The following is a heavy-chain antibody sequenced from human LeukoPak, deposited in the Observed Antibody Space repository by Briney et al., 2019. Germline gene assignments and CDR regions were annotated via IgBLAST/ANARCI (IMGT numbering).Heavy chain of an antibody. CDR2: ISGGGGST. Sequence: GGSLRLSCAASGFTFSSYAMSWVRQAPGKGLEWVSAISGGGGSTYYADSVRGRFTISRDNSKNTLYLQMNSLRAEDTAVYYCAKAIFGVVRGYFDYWGQGTLVTVSS. CDR1: GFTFSSYA. J-gene: IGHJ4*02. CDR3: AKAIFGVVRGYFDY. D-gene: IGHD3-3*01. V-gene: IGHV3-23*01.